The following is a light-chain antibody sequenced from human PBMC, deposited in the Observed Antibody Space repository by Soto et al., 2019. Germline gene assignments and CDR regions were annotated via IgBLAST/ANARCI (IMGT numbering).Light chain of an antibody. CDR1: QSILYSSNNNNY. J-gene: IGKJ1*01. CDR2: WAS. V-gene: IGKV4-1*01. Sequence: DIVMTQSPDSLAVSLGERATINCKSSQSILYSSNNNNYLAWYQQKPGQPPKLLIYWASTRNSGVPDRFSASESGTDFTLTISSLQAEDVAVYYCQQYYSTPPTFGQGTKVEI. CDR3: QQYYSTPPT.